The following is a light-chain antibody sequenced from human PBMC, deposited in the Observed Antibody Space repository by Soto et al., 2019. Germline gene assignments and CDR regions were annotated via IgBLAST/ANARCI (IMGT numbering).Light chain of an antibody. CDR3: QLRRNWPRVT. CDR1: QSVHHD. CDR2: DAS. V-gene: IGKV3-11*01. Sequence: EIVLTQSPATLPLYPGVRATLFCLSRQSVHHDLAWSQQKPGQAPRLLIYDASNRASGIPARFSGSGSGTDFTLTISSLEPGDVAVYYCQLRRNWPRVTVGGGTNVGLK. J-gene: IGKJ4*01.